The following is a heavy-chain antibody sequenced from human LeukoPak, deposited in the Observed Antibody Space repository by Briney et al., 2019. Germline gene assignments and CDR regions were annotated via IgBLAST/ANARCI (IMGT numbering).Heavy chain of an antibody. J-gene: IGHJ4*02. CDR3: ERGQGTVTTH. CDR2: INHSGNA. D-gene: IGHD4-17*01. CDR1: GGSFSGYY. Sequence: SETLSLTCAVSGGSFSGYYWTWIRQPPGKGLEWIGEINHSGNANYNPSLKSRVTISLDMSENHFSLKLTSVTAADTAVYYCERGQGTVTTHWGQGTLVTVSS. V-gene: IGHV4-34*01.